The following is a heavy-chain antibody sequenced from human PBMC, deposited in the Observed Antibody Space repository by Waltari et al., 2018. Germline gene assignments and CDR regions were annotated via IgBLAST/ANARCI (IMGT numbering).Heavy chain of an antibody. CDR1: GYTFPGYY. J-gene: IGHJ5*02. CDR2: INPNSGGT. V-gene: IGHV1-2*02. CDR3: ARGGCSSTSCYTVGNWFDP. Sequence: QVQLVQSGAEVKKPGASVKVSCKASGYTFPGYYMHWVRQAPGHGLEWMGWINPNSGGTNYEQKFQGRVTMTRDTSISTAYMELSRLRSDDTAVYYCARGGCSSTSCYTVGNWFDPWGQGTLVTVSS. D-gene: IGHD2-2*02.